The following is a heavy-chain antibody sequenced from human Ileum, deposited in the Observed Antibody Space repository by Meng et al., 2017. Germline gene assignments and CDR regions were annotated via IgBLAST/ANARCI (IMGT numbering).Heavy chain of an antibody. CDR3: ARRTQSTGTALGY. V-gene: IGHV1-8*01. D-gene: IGHD1-1*01. J-gene: IGHJ4*02. CDR2: MNTNSGNT. CDR1: GFIFSSYD. Sequence: QVQLVQSGSEVKKPGASVTVSCKASGFIFSSYDINWVRQALRQGLEWMGWMNTNSGNTGCAQKFQDRITMTRDTAINTAYMELSSLTSEDTAVYYCARRTQSTGTALGYWGQGTLVTVSS.